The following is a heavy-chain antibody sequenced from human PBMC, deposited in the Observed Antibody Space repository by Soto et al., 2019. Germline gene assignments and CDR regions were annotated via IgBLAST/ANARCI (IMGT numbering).Heavy chain of an antibody. CDR2: IIPIFCTE. V-gene: IGHV1-69*13. CDR3: ERANYYGSGSPVSYYYYYGMDV. D-gene: IGHD3-10*01. J-gene: IGHJ6*02. CDR1: GGTFSSYA. Sequence: SVKVSCKASGGTFSSYAISWVRQAPGQGLEWMVGIIPIFCTENYAQKFQGRVTITAEESTSTAYMELSSLRSEDTAVYCCERANYYGSGSPVSYYYYYGMDVWGQGTTVTVSS.